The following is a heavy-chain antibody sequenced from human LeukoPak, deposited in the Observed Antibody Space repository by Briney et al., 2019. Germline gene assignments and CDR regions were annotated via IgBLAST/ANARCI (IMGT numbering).Heavy chain of an antibody. J-gene: IGHJ5*02. V-gene: IGHV4-30-2*01. CDR2: IYHSGST. Sequence: SETLSLTCTVSGGSISSGGYSWSWIRQPPGKGLEWIGYIYHSGSTYYNPSLKSRVTISVDRSKNQFSLKLGSVTAADTAVYYCARGYDFWSGYYPPGGFDPWGQGTLVTVSS. CDR1: GGSISSGGYS. CDR3: ARGYDFWSGYYPPGGFDP. D-gene: IGHD3-3*01.